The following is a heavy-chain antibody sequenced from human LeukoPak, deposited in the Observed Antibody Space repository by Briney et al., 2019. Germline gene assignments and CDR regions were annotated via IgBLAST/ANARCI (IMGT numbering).Heavy chain of an antibody. J-gene: IGHJ6*03. D-gene: IGHD3-10*01. CDR2: IYHSGST. CDR1: GGSISSYY. V-gene: IGHV4-59*08. Sequence: SETLSLTCTVSGGSISSYYWSWIRQPPGKGLEWIGSIYHSGSTYYNPSLKSRVTISVDTSKNQFSLKLSSVTAADTAVYYCARWLYGSGSYSLFSGYYYMDVWGKGTTVTVSS. CDR3: ARWLYGSGSYSLFSGYYYMDV.